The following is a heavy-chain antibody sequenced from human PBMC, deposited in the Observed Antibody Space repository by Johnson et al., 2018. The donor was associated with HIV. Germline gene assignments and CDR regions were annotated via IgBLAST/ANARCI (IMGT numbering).Heavy chain of an antibody. CDR3: ASACSGGSCYEEKSPDAFDI. Sequence: VQLVESGGGLVQPGGSLRLSCAASGFTVSSNYMSWVRQAPGQGLEWVSVIYSGGSTYYADSVKGSFTISSDNSKNTLYLQMNSLRAEDTAVYYCASACSGGSCYEEKSPDAFDIWGQGTMVTVSS. J-gene: IGHJ3*02. D-gene: IGHD2-15*01. V-gene: IGHV3-66*01. CDR2: IYSGGST. CDR1: GFTVSSNY.